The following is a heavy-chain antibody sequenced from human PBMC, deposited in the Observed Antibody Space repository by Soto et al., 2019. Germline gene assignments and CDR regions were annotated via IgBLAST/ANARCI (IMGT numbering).Heavy chain of an antibody. Sequence: EVQLLESGGGLVQPGGSLRLSCAASGFTFSNHVMSWVRQAPGKGPEWVSSINSRGDNTYYAGSVRGRFTISRDNSKSTLYLQMNSLRAEDTAVYYCGNGLENHYNYDYWGQGTLVTVFS. CDR1: GFTFSNHV. D-gene: IGHD3-16*01. J-gene: IGHJ4*02. V-gene: IGHV3-23*01. CDR3: GNGLENHYNYDY. CDR2: INSRGDNT.